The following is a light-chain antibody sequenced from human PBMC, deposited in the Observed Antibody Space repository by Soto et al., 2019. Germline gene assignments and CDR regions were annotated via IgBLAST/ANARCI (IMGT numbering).Light chain of an antibody. CDR3: QQYGSSLWT. CDR1: QSVTSSY. J-gene: IGKJ1*01. V-gene: IGKV3-20*01. CDR2: SAS. Sequence: EIVLTQSPGTLSLSPGERATLSCRASQSVTSSYLAWYQQKPGQAPRPLIYSASSRATGIPDRFSGSGSGTDLTLTITRLEPEDFAMYYCQQYGSSLWTFGQGTKVEIK.